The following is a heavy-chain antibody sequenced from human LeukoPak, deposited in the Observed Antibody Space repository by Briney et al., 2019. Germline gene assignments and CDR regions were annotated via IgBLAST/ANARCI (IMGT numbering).Heavy chain of an antibody. J-gene: IGHJ6*03. D-gene: IGHD6-6*01. CDR1: GGSISSDY. Sequence: SETLSLTCTVSGGSISSDYWSWIRQPPGKGLEWIGYIYYSGRTNYNPSLMSRVTISGDTSKNQISLKLSSVTAADTAVYYCARVYSSSPVYYYYHMDVWGKGTTVTVSS. CDR2: IYYSGRT. V-gene: IGHV4-59*01. CDR3: ARVYSSSPVYYYYHMDV.